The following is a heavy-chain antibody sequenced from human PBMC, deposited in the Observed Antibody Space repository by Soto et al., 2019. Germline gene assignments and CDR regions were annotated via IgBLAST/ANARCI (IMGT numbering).Heavy chain of an antibody. Sequence: SETLSLTCAVYGGSFSVYYWSWIRQPPGKGLDWIGEINHSGSTNYNPSLKSRVTISVDTSKNQFSLNLSSVTAADTAVYYCARTSGTGGYFDYWGQGTLVTISS. D-gene: IGHD1-1*01. CDR3: ARTSGTGGYFDY. CDR2: INHSGST. J-gene: IGHJ4*02. V-gene: IGHV4-34*01. CDR1: GGSFSVYY.